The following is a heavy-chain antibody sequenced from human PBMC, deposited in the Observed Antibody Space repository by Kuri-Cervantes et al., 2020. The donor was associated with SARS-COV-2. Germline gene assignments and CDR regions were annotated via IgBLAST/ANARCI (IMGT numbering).Heavy chain of an antibody. CDR1: GCTFSSYA. D-gene: IGHD6-13*01. CDR2: ISAYNGNT. CDR3: ARGLLAAAGKVPFDY. V-gene: IGHV1-18*01. Sequence: ASVKVSCKASGCTFSSYAISWVRQAPGQGLEWMGWISAYNGNTNYAQKLQGRVTMTTDTSTSTAYMELRSLRSDDTAVYYCARGLLAAAGKVPFDYWGQGTLVTVSS. J-gene: IGHJ4*02.